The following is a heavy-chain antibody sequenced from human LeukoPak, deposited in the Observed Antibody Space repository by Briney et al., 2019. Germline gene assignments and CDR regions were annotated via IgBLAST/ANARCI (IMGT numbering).Heavy chain of an antibody. CDR3: ARGPSPAYGAWFGP. J-gene: IGHJ5*02. CDR1: GGSLITYD. CDR2: ISHSRST. D-gene: IGHD2-21*01. V-gene: IGHV4-34*01. Sequence: SETLSLTCPVYGGSLITYDWSGIRQPPGRGREYIGIISHSRSTHYNPSLKGRVTISVETSKNQVSLQLSSVTAADTAVYYCARGPSPAYGAWFGPWGQGTLVTVSS.